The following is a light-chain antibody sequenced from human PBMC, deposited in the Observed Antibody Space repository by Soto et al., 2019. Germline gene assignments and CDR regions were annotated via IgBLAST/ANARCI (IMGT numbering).Light chain of an antibody. CDR3: QQYGSSTRP. CDR1: DSVTISY. V-gene: IGKV3-20*01. J-gene: IGKJ5*01. CDR2: CXS. Sequence: IVLTQSAGTLSLSRGERAPRYXRASDSVTISYLAWYQPQPGXAPRVXXYCXSSRATGSPDRFSGSGSGTDFTLTISRLEPDDFAVYYCQQYGSSTRPFGQGTRLEI.